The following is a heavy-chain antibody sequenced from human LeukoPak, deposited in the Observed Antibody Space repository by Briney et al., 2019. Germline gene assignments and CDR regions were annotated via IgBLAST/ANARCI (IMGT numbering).Heavy chain of an antibody. CDR3: ARDHGYNTNYYFDY. D-gene: IGHD5-24*01. J-gene: IGHJ4*02. Sequence: ASVKVSCKASGYTFTGYYMHWVRQAPGQGLEWMGWINPNSGGTNYAQKFQGRVTMTRDTSISTAYMELSRLRSDDTAVYYCARDHGYNTNYYFDYWGQGTLVTVSS. V-gene: IGHV1-2*02. CDR1: GYTFTGYY. CDR2: INPNSGGT.